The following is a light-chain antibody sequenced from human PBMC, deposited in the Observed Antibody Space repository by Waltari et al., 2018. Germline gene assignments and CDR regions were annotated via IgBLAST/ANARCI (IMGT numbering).Light chain of an antibody. CDR1: QGVSNS. V-gene: IGKV1-NL1*01. CDR3: QQYYSTERLT. CDR2: AAS. Sequence: DIQMTQSPSSLSASVGDRVTITCRTSQGVSNSLAWYQQKPGKAPKLLLFAASRLESGVPSRFSGFGSVTDFTLTISSLQPEDFATYYCQQYYSTERLTFGGGTKVEIK. J-gene: IGKJ4*01.